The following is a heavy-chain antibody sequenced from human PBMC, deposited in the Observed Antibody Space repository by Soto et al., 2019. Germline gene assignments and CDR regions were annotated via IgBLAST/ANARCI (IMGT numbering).Heavy chain of an antibody. D-gene: IGHD3-3*01. CDR2: IYPGDSDT. J-gene: IGHJ4*02. V-gene: IGHV5-51*01. CDR3: ARQTRESAFDY. CDR1: GYSFSGYW. Sequence: GESLKISCQGSGYSFSGYWIAWVRQMPGKGLEWVGVIYPGDSDTRYSPSFQGQVTISADKSISTAYLQWSSLKASDTAMYYCARQTRESAFDYWGQGTLVTVSS.